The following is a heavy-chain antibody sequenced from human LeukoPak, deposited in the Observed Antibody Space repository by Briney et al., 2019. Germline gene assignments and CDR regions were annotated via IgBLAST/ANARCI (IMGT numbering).Heavy chain of an antibody. D-gene: IGHD5-18*01. J-gene: IGHJ4*02. CDR2: ISYDGSNK. CDR3: ARALAPRGYSHGYGLGGSFDY. V-gene: IGHV3-30*04. CDR1: GFTFSSYA. Sequence: GGSLRLSCAASGFTFSSYAMHWVRQAPGKGLEWVAVISYDGSNKYYADSVKGRFTISRDNSKNTLYLQMNSLTAEDTAVYYCARALAPRGYSHGYGLGGSFDYWGQGTLVTVSS.